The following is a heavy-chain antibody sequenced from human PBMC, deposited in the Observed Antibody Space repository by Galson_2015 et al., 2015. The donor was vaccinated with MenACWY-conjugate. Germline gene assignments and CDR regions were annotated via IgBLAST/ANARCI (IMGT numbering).Heavy chain of an antibody. CDR1: GYTFTSYY. V-gene: IGHV1-46*01. CDR2: INPSGGST. Sequence: SVKVSCKASGYTFTSYYMHWVRQAPGQGLEWMGIINPSGGSTSYAQKFQGRVTMTRDTSTSTVYMELSSLRSEDTAVYYCAREWRLIAVAGNYYYDGMDVWGQGTTVTVSS. D-gene: IGHD6-19*01. J-gene: IGHJ6*02. CDR3: AREWRLIAVAGNYYYDGMDV.